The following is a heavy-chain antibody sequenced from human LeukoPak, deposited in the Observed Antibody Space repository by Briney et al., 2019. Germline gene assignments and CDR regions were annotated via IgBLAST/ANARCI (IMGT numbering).Heavy chain of an antibody. CDR2: IRYDGSNK. D-gene: IGHD6-13*01. J-gene: IGHJ5*02. V-gene: IGHV3-30*02. CDR3: AKDGSSIAAAGSINWFDP. Sequence: PGGSLRLSCAASGFTFSSYGMHWVRQAPGKGLEWVAFIRYDGSNKYYADSVKGRFTISRDNSKNTLYLQMNSLRAEDTAVYYCAKDGSSIAAAGSINWFDPWGQGALVTVSS. CDR1: GFTFSSYG.